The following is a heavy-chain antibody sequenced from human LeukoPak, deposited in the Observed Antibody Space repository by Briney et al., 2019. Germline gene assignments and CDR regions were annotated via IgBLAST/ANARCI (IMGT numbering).Heavy chain of an antibody. CDR1: GVSISGYY. V-gene: IGHV4-59*05. Sequence: PSETLSLTCTVSGVSISGYYWIWIQQSPRRGLEYIGSIFYREGFSYGGTTFYNPSLQSRVTISVDTSKNAFSLRLSSVTAADTAVYYCARQISGNRDYWGQGTLVTVSA. CDR2: IFYREGFSYGGTT. J-gene: IGHJ4*02. CDR3: ARQISGNRDY. D-gene: IGHD3-10*01.